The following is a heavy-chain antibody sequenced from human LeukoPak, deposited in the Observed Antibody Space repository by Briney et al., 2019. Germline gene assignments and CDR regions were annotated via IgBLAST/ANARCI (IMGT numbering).Heavy chain of an antibody. CDR2: ISSSGRTI. CDR3: AELGITMIGGV. V-gene: IGHV3-48*03. J-gene: IGHJ6*04. Sequence: QPGGSLRLSCAASGFTVSSNYMDWVRQAPGKGLEWVSYISSSGRTIYYADSVKGRFTISRDNAKNSLYLQMNSLRAEDTAVYYCAELGITMIGGVWGKGTTVTISS. D-gene: IGHD3-10*02. CDR1: GFTVSSNY.